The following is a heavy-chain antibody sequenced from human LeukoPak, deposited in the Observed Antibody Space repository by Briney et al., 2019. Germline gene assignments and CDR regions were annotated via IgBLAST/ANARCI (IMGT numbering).Heavy chain of an antibody. CDR1: GFTFSNAL. V-gene: IGHV3-23*01. CDR3: AARPGDLAVPFDY. Sequence: PGGALRLSCAASGFTFSNALVNWGRQAPGKGLEYVSLISGSGETTYYAHSLKDRFTISRDNSKTTLYLQMHSLRVEDTAIYYCAARPGDLAVPFDYWGQGTLVVVSS. J-gene: IGHJ4*02. CDR2: ISGSGETT. D-gene: IGHD3-10*01.